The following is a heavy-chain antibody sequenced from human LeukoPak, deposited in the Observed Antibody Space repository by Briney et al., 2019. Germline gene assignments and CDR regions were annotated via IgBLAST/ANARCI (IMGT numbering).Heavy chain of an antibody. J-gene: IGHJ4*02. Sequence: GGSLRLSCAASRFTLSNYWMSRVRQAPGKGLEWVANIKQDGSETYYVDSVKGRFTISRDNAKNSLSLQMNSLRAEDTAVYYCARQRGSGCLDYWGQGTLVTVSS. CDR1: RFTLSNYW. V-gene: IGHV3-7*01. CDR3: ARQRGSGCLDY. D-gene: IGHD6-19*01. CDR2: IKQDGSET.